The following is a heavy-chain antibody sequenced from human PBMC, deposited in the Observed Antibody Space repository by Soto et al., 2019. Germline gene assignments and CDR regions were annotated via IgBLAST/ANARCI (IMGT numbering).Heavy chain of an antibody. V-gene: IGHV4-31*03. J-gene: IGHJ4*02. D-gene: IGHD3-22*01. CDR2: IYYSGST. Sequence: QVQLQESGPGLVKPSQTLSLTCTVSGGSISSGGYYWSWIRQHPGKGLEWIGYIYYSGSTYYNPSIKSRLTMSVDTSKNHFSLKLSSLTAADTAVYYCASTGSSGYYYFLGYWGQGTLVTVSS. CDR1: GGSISSGGYY. CDR3: ASTGSSGYYYFLGY.